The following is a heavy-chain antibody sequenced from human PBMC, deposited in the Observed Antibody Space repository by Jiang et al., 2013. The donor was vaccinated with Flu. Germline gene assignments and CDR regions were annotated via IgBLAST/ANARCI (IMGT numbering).Heavy chain of an antibody. Sequence: CTVSGGSISSYYWSWIRQPPGKGLEWIGYIYYSGSTNYNPSLKSRVTISVDTSKNQFSLKLSSVTAADTAVYYCAREYCSGGSCYSGRYYYYYMDVWGKGTTVTVSS. D-gene: IGHD2-15*01. V-gene: IGHV4-59*01. CDR3: AREYCSGGSCYSGRYYYYYMDV. J-gene: IGHJ6*03. CDR2: IYYSGST. CDR1: GGSISSYY.